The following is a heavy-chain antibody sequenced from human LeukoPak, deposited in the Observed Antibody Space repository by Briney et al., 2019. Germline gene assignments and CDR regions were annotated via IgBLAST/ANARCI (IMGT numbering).Heavy chain of an antibody. V-gene: IGHV4-34*01. CDR2: INHSGST. D-gene: IGHD6-13*01. CDR3: ASLMLIAAGYDY. CDR1: GGSFSGYY. J-gene: IGHJ4*02. Sequence: SETLSLTCAVYGGSFSGYYWSWPRQPPGKGLEWIGEINHSGSTTYNPSLKSRVTISIDTSKNQFSLSLISVTAADTAVYYCASLMLIAAGYDYWGQGNLVTVSS.